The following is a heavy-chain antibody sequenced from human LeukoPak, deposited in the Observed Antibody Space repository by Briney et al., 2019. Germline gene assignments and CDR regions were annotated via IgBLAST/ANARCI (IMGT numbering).Heavy chain of an antibody. CDR2: ISAYNGNT. J-gene: IGHJ4*02. CDR1: GYTFTSYG. D-gene: IGHD1-7*01. CDR3: ARHHRINFVVGTFGY. Sequence: GASVKVSCKASGYTFTSYGISWVRQAPGQGLEWMGWISAYNGNTNYAQKLQGRVTMTTDTSTSTAYMELRSLRSDDTAVYYCARHHRINFVVGTFGYWGQGTLVTVSS. V-gene: IGHV1-18*01.